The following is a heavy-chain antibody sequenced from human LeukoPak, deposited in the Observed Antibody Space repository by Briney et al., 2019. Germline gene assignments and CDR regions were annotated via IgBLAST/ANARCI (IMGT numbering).Heavy chain of an antibody. CDR2: ISYEGSST. CDR1: GFTFSSHG. CDR3: AKESYNYGLGSIRPFDY. Sequence: GGSLRLSCAASGFTFSSHGMHWVRQAPGTGLEWVAVISYEGSSTYYADSVKGRFTISRDNSKNTLYLQMNSLRAEDTAVYYCAKESYNYGLGSIRPFDYWGQGTLVTVSS. J-gene: IGHJ4*02. V-gene: IGHV3-30*18. D-gene: IGHD3-10*01.